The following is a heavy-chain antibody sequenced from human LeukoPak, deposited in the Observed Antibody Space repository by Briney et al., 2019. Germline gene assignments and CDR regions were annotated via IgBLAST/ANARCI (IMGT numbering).Heavy chain of an antibody. Sequence: GRSLRLSCAASGFTFSSYAMHWVRQAPGKGLEWVAVISYDGSDKYYADSVKGRFTISRDNSKNTLYLQMNSLRAEDTAVYYCARGYNWNYAPFDYWGQGTLVTVSS. CDR2: ISYDGSDK. D-gene: IGHD1-7*01. CDR3: ARGYNWNYAPFDY. V-gene: IGHV3-30-3*01. J-gene: IGHJ4*02. CDR1: GFTFSSYA.